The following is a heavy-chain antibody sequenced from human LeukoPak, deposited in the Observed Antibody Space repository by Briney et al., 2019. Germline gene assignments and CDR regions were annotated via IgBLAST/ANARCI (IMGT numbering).Heavy chain of an antibody. CDR2: ISSSGSTI. CDR1: GFTFSDYY. Sequence: GGSLRLSCAASGFTFSDYYMSWIRQAPGKGLEWVSYISSSGSTIYYADSVKGRFTISRDNAKNSLYLQMNSLRAEDTAVYYCARFSKLWFGELFQGYMDVWGKGTTVTISS. V-gene: IGHV3-11*01. CDR3: ARFSKLWFGELFQGYMDV. D-gene: IGHD3-10*01. J-gene: IGHJ6*03.